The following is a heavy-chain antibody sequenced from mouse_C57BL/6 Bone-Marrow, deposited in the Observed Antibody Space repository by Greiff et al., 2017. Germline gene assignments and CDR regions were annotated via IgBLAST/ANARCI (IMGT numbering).Heavy chain of an antibody. CDR1: GYTFTDYN. D-gene: IGHD2-4*01. CDR3: ARSGYDDDWFAY. Sequence: EVKLQQSGPELVQPGASVKIPCKASGYTFTDYNLDWVKQSHGKSLEWIGDINPNNGGTIYNQKFKGKATLTVDKSSSTAYMELRSLTSEDTAVYDCARSGYDDDWFAYGGQGTLVTVSA. V-gene: IGHV1-18*01. J-gene: IGHJ3*01. CDR2: INPNNGGT.